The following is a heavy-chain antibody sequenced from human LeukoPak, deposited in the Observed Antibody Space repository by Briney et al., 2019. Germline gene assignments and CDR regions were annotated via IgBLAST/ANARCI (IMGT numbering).Heavy chain of an antibody. Sequence: GGSLRLSCAASGFTFSSYEMNWVRQAPGKGLEWVSFISNNGDTITYVDSVKGRFTISRDNAKNSLYLQMNSLRAEDTAVYYCARWYCSSTNCHSYYYGMDVWGQGTTVTVPS. J-gene: IGHJ6*02. V-gene: IGHV3-48*03. CDR3: ARWYCSSTNCHSYYYGMDV. CDR1: GFTFSSYE. D-gene: IGHD2-2*01. CDR2: ISNNGDTI.